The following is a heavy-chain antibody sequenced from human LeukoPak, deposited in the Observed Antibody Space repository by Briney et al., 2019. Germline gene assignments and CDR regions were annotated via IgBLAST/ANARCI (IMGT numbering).Heavy chain of an antibody. V-gene: IGHV1-69*06. CDR3: ARGRDGYNHDYFDY. CDR2: IIPIFGTA. J-gene: IGHJ4*02. CDR1: GGTFSSYA. Sequence: GASVKVSCKASGGTFSSYAISWVRQAPGQGLEWMGGIIPIFGTANYAQKFQGRVTITADKSTSTAYMELSSLRSEDTAVYYCARGRDGYNHDYFDYWGQGTLVTVSS. D-gene: IGHD5-24*01.